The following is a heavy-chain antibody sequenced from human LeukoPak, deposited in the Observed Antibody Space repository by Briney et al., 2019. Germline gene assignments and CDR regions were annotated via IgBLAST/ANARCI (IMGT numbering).Heavy chain of an antibody. CDR3: SRDNNWAFDY. J-gene: IGHJ4*02. D-gene: IGHD1-1*01. CDR2: IWYDGSNK. Sequence: PGRSLRLSCAASGSTFSSYGMHWVRQAPGKGLEWVAVIWYDGSNKYYADSVKGRFTISRDNSKNTVYLQMNSLRIEDTAVYFCSRDNNWAFDYWGQGTLVTVSS. CDR1: GSTFSSYG. V-gene: IGHV3-33*01.